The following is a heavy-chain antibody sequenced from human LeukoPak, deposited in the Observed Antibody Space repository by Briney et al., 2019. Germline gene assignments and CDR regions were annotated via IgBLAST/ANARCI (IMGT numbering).Heavy chain of an antibody. D-gene: IGHD2-8*01. CDR3: ARDYYCTNGVCSTAQFDY. CDR1: GSTFTSYD. V-gene: IGHV1-8*01. CDR2: TNPNTGNT. Sequence: ASVTVSFKISGSTFTSYDINWVRQATGQGPEWMGWTNPNTGNTGYAQKFQGRVTMTRNTSISTAYMGLSSLRSEDSAVYYCARDYYCTNGVCSTAQFDYWGQGTLVTVSS. J-gene: IGHJ4*02.